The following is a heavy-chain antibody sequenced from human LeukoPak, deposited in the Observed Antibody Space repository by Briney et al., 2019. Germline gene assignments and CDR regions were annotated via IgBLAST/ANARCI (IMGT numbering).Heavy chain of an antibody. D-gene: IGHD3-9*01. V-gene: IGHV1-18*01. CDR3: ARWGYDILTGYYDYFDY. J-gene: IGHJ4*02. Sequence: ASVKVSCKASGYTFTSYGISWVRQAPGQGLEWMGWISAYNGNTNYAQKRQGRVTMTTDTSTSTAYMELRSLRSDDTAVYYCARWGYDILTGYYDYFDYWGQGTLVTVSS. CDR1: GYTFTSYG. CDR2: ISAYNGNT.